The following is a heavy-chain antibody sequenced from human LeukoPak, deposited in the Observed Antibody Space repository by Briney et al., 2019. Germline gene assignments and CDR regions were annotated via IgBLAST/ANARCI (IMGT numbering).Heavy chain of an antibody. CDR3: ATEGTDGRGSFGWFDS. CDR1: GFTFSDYW. J-gene: IGHJ5*01. Sequence: QAAGSLRLSCVASGFTFSDYWMTWVRQAPGKGLEWVANIKEDGSVKYYVDSVKGRLTISRDNAKNSLYLQLNSLRVEDTAVYYCATEGTDGRGSFGWFDSWGQGTLVTVSS. CDR2: IKEDGSVK. V-gene: IGHV3-7*01. D-gene: IGHD3-10*01.